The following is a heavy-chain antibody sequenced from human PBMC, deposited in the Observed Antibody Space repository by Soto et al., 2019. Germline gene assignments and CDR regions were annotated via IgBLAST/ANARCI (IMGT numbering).Heavy chain of an antibody. V-gene: IGHV5-51*01. J-gene: IGHJ4*02. Sequence: PGESLKISCKASGYIFIDYWIGWVRQMPGKGLEWMGIVYPRDSDTRYSPSFQGQVTISADRSTGTALLQWRSLKASDTALYYCARPPLPGYSIHFNSWGQGTLVTV. CDR2: VYPRDSDT. CDR3: ARPPLPGYSIHFNS. D-gene: IGHD2-15*01. CDR1: GYIFIDYW.